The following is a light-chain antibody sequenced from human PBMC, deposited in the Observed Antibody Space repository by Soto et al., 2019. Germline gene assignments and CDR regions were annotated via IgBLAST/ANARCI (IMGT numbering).Light chain of an antibody. Sequence: EIVMTQSPATLSVSPGERATLSCRASQSVSSNLAWYQQKPGQAPRLLIYGASTRATGIPHRFRGSGSGTEFNLTISSLQSKDFAVYYCQQYNNWPPVTFDQGTKVEIK. CDR2: GAS. CDR1: QSVSSN. J-gene: IGKJ1*01. CDR3: QQYNNWPPVT. V-gene: IGKV3-15*01.